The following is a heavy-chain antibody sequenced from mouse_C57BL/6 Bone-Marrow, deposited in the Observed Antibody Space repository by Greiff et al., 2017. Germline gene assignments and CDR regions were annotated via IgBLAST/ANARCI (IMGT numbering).Heavy chain of an antibody. D-gene: IGHD2-5*01. J-gene: IGHJ1*03. V-gene: IGHV14-4*01. Sequence: EVKLQQSGAELVRPGASVKLSCTASGFNIKDDYMHWVKQRPEQGLEWIGWIDPENGDTEYASKFQGKATITADTSSNTAYLQLSSLTSEDTAVYYCTSYSNYEWYFDVWGTGTTVTVSS. CDR3: TSYSNYEWYFDV. CDR1: GFNIKDDY. CDR2: IDPENGDT.